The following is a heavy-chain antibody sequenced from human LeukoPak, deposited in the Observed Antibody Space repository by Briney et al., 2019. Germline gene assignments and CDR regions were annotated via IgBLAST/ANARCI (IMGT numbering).Heavy chain of an antibody. D-gene: IGHD3-22*01. CDR1: GFTFSSYG. V-gene: IGHV3-30*02. J-gene: IGHJ4*02. Sequence: PGGSLRLSCAASGFTFSSYGMHWVRQAPGKGLEWVAFIRYDGSNKYYADSLKGRFTISRDNAKNSLYLQMNSLRAEDTAVYYCARAHYYDSSGLDFWGQGTLVTVSS. CDR3: ARAHYYDSSGLDF. CDR2: IRYDGSNK.